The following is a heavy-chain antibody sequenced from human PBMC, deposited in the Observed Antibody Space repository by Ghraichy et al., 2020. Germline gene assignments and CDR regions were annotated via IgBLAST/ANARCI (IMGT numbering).Heavy chain of an antibody. CDR2: ISGSGSTI. D-gene: IGHD6-19*01. V-gene: IGHV3-48*04. CDR3: ARKIEGGWPLDY. Sequence: GGSLRLSCAASGFTFSSYAMHWVRQAPGKGLEWVSYISGSGSTIYYADSVKGRFTISRDNAKNSLYLQMDSLRAEDTAVYYCARKIEGGWPLDYWGQGTLVTVSS. J-gene: IGHJ4*02. CDR1: GFTFSSYA.